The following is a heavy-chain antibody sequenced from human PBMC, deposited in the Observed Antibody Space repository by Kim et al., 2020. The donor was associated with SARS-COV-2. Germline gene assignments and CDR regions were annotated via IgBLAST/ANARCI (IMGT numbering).Heavy chain of an antibody. CDR2: IYTSGST. V-gene: IGHV4-4*07. CDR1: GGSISSYY. J-gene: IGHJ6*02. CDR3: ARSPINRYYYGMDV. Sequence: SETLSLTCTVSGGSISSYYWSWIRQPAGKGLEWIGRIYTSGSTNYNPSLKSRVTMSVDTSKNQFPLKLSSVTAADTAVYYCARSPINRYYYGMDVWGQGTTVTVSS. D-gene: IGHD1-20*01.